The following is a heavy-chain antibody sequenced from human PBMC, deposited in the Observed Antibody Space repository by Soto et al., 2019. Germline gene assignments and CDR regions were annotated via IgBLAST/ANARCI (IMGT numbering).Heavy chain of an antibody. CDR1: GGTFSSYA. V-gene: IGHV1-69*06. CDR3: AREMYRSSSGGYYDILTGYNYFDY. J-gene: IGHJ4*02. CDR2: IIPIFGTA. Sequence: SVKVSCKASGGTFSSYAISWVRQAPGQGLEWMGGIIPIFGTANYAQKFQGRATITADKSTSTAYMELSSLRSEDTAVYYCAREMYRSSSGGYYDILTGYNYFDYWGQGTLVTVSS. D-gene: IGHD3-9*01.